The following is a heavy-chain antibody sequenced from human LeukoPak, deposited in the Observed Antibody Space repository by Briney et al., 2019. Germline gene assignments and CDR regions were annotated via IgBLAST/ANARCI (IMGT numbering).Heavy chain of an antibody. CDR1: GGSISSYY. CDR2: IYYSGST. J-gene: IGHJ4*02. Sequence: SETLSLTCTVSGGSISSYYWSWIRQPPGKGLEWIGYIYYSGSTNYNPSLKSRVTISVDTSKNQFSLKLSSVTAADTAVYYCARGVRYSSSWYADYWGQGTLVTVSS. D-gene: IGHD6-13*01. V-gene: IGHV4-59*01. CDR3: ARGVRYSSSWYADY.